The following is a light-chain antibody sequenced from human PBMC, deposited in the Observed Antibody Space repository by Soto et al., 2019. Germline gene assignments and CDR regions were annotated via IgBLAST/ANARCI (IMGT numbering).Light chain of an antibody. CDR2: DAS. CDR1: QSISSW. Sequence: DLQMTQSPSTLSASVGDRVSITCRASQSISSWLAWYQQKPGEAPKLLIYDASSLESGVPSRFSGSGSGTEFTLTISSLQPDDFATYYCQQYNSYSQTFGQGTKVEIK. CDR3: QQYNSYSQT. V-gene: IGKV1-5*01. J-gene: IGKJ1*01.